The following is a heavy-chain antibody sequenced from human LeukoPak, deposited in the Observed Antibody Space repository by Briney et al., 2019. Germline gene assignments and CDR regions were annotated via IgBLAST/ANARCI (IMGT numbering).Heavy chain of an antibody. CDR2: INSDGDST. CDR3: ARAKGSLQD. D-gene: IGHD3-10*01. Sequence: GGSLRLSCAASGFTFSSYWMHWVRQVPGKGLVWVSRINSDGDSTTYADSAKGRFTISRDNAKNILYLQMNSLRAEDTAVYYCARAKGSLQDWGQGTLVTVSS. V-gene: IGHV3-74*01. J-gene: IGHJ4*02. CDR1: GFTFSSYW.